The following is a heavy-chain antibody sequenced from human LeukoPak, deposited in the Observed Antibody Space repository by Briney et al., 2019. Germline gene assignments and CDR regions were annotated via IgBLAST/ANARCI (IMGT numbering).Heavy chain of an antibody. D-gene: IGHD2-2*01. CDR2: ISGSGGST. Sequence: PGESLRLSCVASGLTFSNYAMTWVRQAPGKGLEWVSSISGSGGSTYYADSVKGQFTISRDNSKNTLYLQMNSLRAEDTAVYYCAKAYCSSTSCFYYFDYWGQGTLVTVSS. CDR1: GLTFSNYA. CDR3: AKAYCSSTSCFYYFDY. V-gene: IGHV3-23*01. J-gene: IGHJ4*02.